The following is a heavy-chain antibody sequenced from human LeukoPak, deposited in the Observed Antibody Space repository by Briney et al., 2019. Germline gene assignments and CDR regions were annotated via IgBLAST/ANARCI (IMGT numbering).Heavy chain of an antibody. Sequence: SETLSLTCTVSGGSISSYYWSWIRQPPGKGLEWIGYIYYSGSTNYNPSLKSRVTISVDTSKNQFSLKLSSVTAADTAVYYCARALPLDPVNFDIWGQGTMVTVSS. CDR3: ARALPLDPVNFDI. D-gene: IGHD1-1*01. CDR2: IYYSGST. CDR1: GGSISSYY. J-gene: IGHJ3*02. V-gene: IGHV4-59*01.